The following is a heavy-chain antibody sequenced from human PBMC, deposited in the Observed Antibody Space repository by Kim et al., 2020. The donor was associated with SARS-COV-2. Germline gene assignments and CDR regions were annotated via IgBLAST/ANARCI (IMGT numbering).Heavy chain of an antibody. D-gene: IGHD1-1*01. J-gene: IGHJ6*02. CDR3: AREGRTTLYYYYGMDV. V-gene: IGHV7-4-1*02. CDR2: INTNTGNP. CDR1: GYTFTSYA. Sequence: ASVKVSCKASGYTFTSYAMNWVRQAPGQGLEWMGWINTNTGNPTYAQGFTGRFVFSLDTSVSTAYLQISSLKAEDTAVYYCAREGRTTLYYYYGMDVWGQGTTVTVSS.